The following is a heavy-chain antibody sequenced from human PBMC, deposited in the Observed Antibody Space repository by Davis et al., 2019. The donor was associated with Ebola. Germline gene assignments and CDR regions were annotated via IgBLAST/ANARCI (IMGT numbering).Heavy chain of an antibody. CDR1: GFTFDASN. CDR2: IKWDHTT. V-gene: IGHV3-43*01. CDR3: AKDDLIQGVRFLDY. D-gene: IGHD3-10*01. J-gene: IGHJ4*02. Sequence: PGGSLRLSCAASGFTFDASNLHWVRQAPGKGLEWVSFIKWDHTTEYADPVKGRFTISRDNSKNSLYLEMKGLTTDDTALYYCAKDDLIQGVRFLDYWGQGARVTVSS.